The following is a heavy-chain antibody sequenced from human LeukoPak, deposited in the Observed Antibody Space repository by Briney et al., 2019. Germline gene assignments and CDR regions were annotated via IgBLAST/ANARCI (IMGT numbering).Heavy chain of an antibody. CDR3: ARRRGDYVWGSYRYMTIYYFDY. D-gene: IGHD3-16*02. CDR1: GFRFSSYN. CDR2: ISDNLRDV. Sequence: GGSLRLSCATSGFRFSSYNMNWVRQAPGKGLEWVSSISDNLRDVYYADSVKGRFTISRDNAKNSLYLQMNSLRAEDTAVYYCARRRGDYVWGSYRYMTIYYFDYWGQGTLVTVSS. J-gene: IGHJ4*02. V-gene: IGHV3-21*01.